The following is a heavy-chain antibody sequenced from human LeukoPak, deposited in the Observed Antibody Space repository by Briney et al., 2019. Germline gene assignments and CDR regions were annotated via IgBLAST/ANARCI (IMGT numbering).Heavy chain of an antibody. CDR3: AKDLPSVLWVRSQLQKKDWFDP. V-gene: IGHV3-23*01. CDR2: ISGSGGST. Sequence: PGGSLRLSCAASGFTFSSYAMSWVRQAPGKGLEWVSAISGSGGSTYYADSVKGRFTISRDNSKNTLYLQMNSLRAEDTAVYYCAKDLPSVLWVRSQLQKKDWFDPWGQGTLVTVSS. CDR1: GFTFSSYA. D-gene: IGHD2-2*01. J-gene: IGHJ5*02.